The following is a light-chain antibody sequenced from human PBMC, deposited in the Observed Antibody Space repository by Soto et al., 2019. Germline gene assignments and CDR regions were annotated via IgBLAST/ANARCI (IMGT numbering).Light chain of an antibody. CDR2: AAS. CDR3: HQYGISPRT. V-gene: IGKV3-20*01. Sequence: EIVLTQSPGTLSLSPGERATLSCRASRSVSSSDLAWYQRKPGQAPRLLLYAASSRATGIPDRFSGGGSGTDFTLTISRLEPEDFAVYYCHQYGISPRTFGQGTKVEIK. CDR1: RSVSSSD. J-gene: IGKJ1*01.